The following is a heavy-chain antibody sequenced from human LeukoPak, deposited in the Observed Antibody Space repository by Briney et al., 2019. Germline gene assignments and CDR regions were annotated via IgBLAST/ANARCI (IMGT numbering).Heavy chain of an antibody. CDR3: ARDATLYDSRAYYYLW. V-gene: IGHV1-69*04. Sequence: SVEVSCKASGGTFSSYTISWVRQAPGQGLEWMGRIIPILGIANYAQKFQGRVTITADKSTSTAYVELTSLRSEDTAVYYCARDATLYDSRAYYYLWWGQGTLVTVSS. CDR1: GGTFSSYT. J-gene: IGHJ4*02. CDR2: IIPILGIA. D-gene: IGHD3-22*01.